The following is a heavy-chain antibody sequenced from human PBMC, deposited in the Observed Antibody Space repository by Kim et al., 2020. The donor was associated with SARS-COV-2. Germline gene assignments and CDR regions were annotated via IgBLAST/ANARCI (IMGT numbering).Heavy chain of an antibody. CDR2: ISYDGSNK. J-gene: IGHJ4*02. CDR3: AKIRYCSSTSCRGDDY. D-gene: IGHD2-2*01. Sequence: GGSLRLSCAASGFTFSSYGMHWVRQAPGKGLEWVAVISYDGSNKYYADSVKGRFTISRDNSKNTLYLQMNSLRAEDTAVYYCAKIRYCSSTSCRGDDYWGQGTLVTVSS. V-gene: IGHV3-30*18. CDR1: GFTFSSYG.